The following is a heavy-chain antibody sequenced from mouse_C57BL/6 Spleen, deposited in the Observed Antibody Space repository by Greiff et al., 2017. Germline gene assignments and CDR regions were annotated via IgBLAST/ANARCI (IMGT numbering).Heavy chain of an antibody. CDR2: ILPGSGST. D-gene: IGHD1-1*02. CDR1: GYTFTGYW. Sequence: QVQLQQSGAELMKPGASVKLSCKASGYTFTGYWIEWVQQRPGHGLEWIGEILPGSGSTNYNEKFKDKATFTTEKSSNTAYMQLISMTTEDSAIYYGARREHHGGGYWGQGTTVTVSS. V-gene: IGHV1-9*01. CDR3: ARREHHGGGY. J-gene: IGHJ4*01.